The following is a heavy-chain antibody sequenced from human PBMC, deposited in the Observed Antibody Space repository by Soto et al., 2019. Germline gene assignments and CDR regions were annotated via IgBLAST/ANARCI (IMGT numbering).Heavy chain of an antibody. Sequence: GSLRVSCGASGFIFSGYSMNWVRQAPGKGLGWVSSITSSSSYIYYADSVKGRFTISRDDAKNSLYLQMNSLRADDTAVYFCARENFGVVIIDYWTHGTLDTGSA. D-gene: IGHD3-3*01. V-gene: IGHV3-21*01. CDR1: GFIFSGYS. CDR2: ITSSSSYI. J-gene: IGHJ4*01. CDR3: ARENFGVVIIDY.